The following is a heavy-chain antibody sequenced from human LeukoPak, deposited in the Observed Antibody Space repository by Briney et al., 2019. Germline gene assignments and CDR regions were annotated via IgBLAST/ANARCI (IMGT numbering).Heavy chain of an antibody. CDR2: ISYNGSNK. CDR1: GFTFRTHG. V-gene: IGHV3-30*18. J-gene: IGHJ4*02. D-gene: IGHD3-10*01. Sequence: GGSLRLSCAASGFTFRTHGMQWVRQAPGKGLEWVAVISYNGSNKHYADSVKGRFTISRDNSKNTLYLQMNSLRAEDTAVYFCAKDYNYGYGYYFDYWGQGTLVTVSS. CDR3: AKDYNYGYGYYFDY.